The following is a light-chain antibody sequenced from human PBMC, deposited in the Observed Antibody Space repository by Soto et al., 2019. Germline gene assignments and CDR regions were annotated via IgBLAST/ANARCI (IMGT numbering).Light chain of an antibody. V-gene: IGKV3-11*01. CDR1: QSVSSY. J-gene: IGKJ4*01. CDR2: DAS. CDR3: QQRSNWPALT. Sequence: EIVLTQSPATLSLSPGEGATLSCGASQSVSSYLAWYQHKPGQAPRLLIYDASHRATGIPARFSGSGSGTDFTLTISSLEPEDFAVYYCQQRSNWPALTFGGGTKVEFK.